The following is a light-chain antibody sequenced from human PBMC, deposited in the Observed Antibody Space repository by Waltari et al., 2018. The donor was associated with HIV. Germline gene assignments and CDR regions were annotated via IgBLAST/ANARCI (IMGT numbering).Light chain of an antibody. Sequence: QSALTQPASVSGSPGQSISISCTGTSSDVGGYNAVSWYQQHPAKAPKLVILEVSNLPSGGSNRFSGSKSGNRASLTISGLQAEDEAYYYCSSYTSSDTVVFGGGTKVTVL. J-gene: IGLJ2*01. CDR2: EVS. CDR1: SSDVGGYNA. V-gene: IGLV2-14*01. CDR3: SSYTSSDTVV.